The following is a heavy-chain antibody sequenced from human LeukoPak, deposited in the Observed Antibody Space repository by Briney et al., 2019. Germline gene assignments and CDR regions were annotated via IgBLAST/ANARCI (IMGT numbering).Heavy chain of an antibody. D-gene: IGHD4-23*01. J-gene: IGHJ3*02. CDR2: ISGSGGST. CDR3: ANTLTTVVIPGAFDI. Sequence: PGGSLRLSCAASGFTFSSYAMSWVRQTPGKGLEWVSAISGSGGSTYYADSVKGRFTISRDNSKNTLYLQMNSLRAEDTAVYYCANTLTTVVIPGAFDIWGQGTMVTVSS. V-gene: IGHV3-23*01. CDR1: GFTFSSYA.